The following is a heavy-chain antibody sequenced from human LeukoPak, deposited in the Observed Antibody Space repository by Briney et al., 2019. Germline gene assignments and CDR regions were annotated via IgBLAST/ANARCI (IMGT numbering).Heavy chain of an antibody. CDR3: ASIRDYGDYVGVGWFDP. CDR1: GGSISSGGYY. CDR2: MYYSGST. D-gene: IGHD4-17*01. J-gene: IGHJ5*02. Sequence: SETLSLTCTVSGGSISSGGYYWSWIRQHPGKGLEWIGYMYYSGSTYYNPSLKSRVTISVDTSKNQFSLKLSSVTAADTAVYYCASIRDYGDYVGVGWFDPWGQGTLVTVSS. V-gene: IGHV4-31*03.